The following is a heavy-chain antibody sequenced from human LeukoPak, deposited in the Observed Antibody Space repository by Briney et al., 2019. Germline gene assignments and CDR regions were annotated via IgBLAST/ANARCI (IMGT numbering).Heavy chain of an antibody. D-gene: IGHD3-9*01. CDR1: GFTFSSYS. CDR3: ARIAGYDILTAVFDY. Sequence: GGSLRLSCAASGFTFSSYSMNWVRQAPGKGLEWVSYISSSSSTIYYADSVKGRFTISRDNAKNSLYLQINSLRAEDTAVYYCARIAGYDILTAVFDYWGQGTLVTVSS. V-gene: IGHV3-48*01. J-gene: IGHJ4*02. CDR2: ISSSSSTI.